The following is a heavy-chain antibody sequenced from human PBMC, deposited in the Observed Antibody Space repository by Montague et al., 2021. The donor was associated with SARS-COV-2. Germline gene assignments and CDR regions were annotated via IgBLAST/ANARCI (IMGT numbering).Heavy chain of an antibody. J-gene: IGHJ5*02. D-gene: IGHD1-7*01. CDR2: VYYSGST. Sequence: SETLSLTCTVSGVSISGYTYYWGWIRQPPGKGLEWIASVYYSGSTYYNPSLKSRVTISVDTSKNQSSLKVSSVTAADSAVYYCARHGVASGWNYFDPWGRGTLVTVSS. CDR1: GVSISGYTYY. V-gene: IGHV4-39*01. CDR3: ARHGVASGWNYFDP.